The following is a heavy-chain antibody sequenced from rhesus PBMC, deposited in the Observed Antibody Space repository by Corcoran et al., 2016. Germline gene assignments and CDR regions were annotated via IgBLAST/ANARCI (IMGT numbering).Heavy chain of an antibody. Sequence: QVQLQESGPGLVKPSETLSLTCAVSGGSISGYYWNWIRQPPGKGLEWIGYIGGSSGSPYYTPPLKSRVTVSPDTSKTHFSLKLSSGTAADTAVYYCARSGLAYCSRGVCPYYFDYWGQGVLVTVSS. CDR1: GGSISGYY. V-gene: IGHV4-165*02. D-gene: IGHD2-39*01. CDR2: IGGSSGSP. CDR3: ARSGLAYCSRGVCPYYFDY. J-gene: IGHJ4*01.